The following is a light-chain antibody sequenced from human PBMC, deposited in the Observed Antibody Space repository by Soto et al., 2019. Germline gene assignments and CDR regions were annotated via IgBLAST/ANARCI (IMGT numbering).Light chain of an antibody. CDR1: QYINTR. J-gene: IGKJ1*01. Sequence: EVVLTHSPSTLSSFPVYRVTLSCRASQYINTRLAWYQHRPGQSPRLLIYQTSLRAAGIPARFSASGSGTDFTLTISDVQPEDFALYYCHQRQSWPRTFGQGTKVDIK. CDR2: QTS. CDR3: HQRQSWPRT. V-gene: IGKV3-11*01.